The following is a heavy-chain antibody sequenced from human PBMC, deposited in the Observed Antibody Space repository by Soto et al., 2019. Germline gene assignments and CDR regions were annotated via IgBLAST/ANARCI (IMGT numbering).Heavy chain of an antibody. CDR2: IYYSGST. Sequence: SETLSLTCTVSGGSVSSGFHYWSWIRQPPGKGLEWIGNIYYSGSTNYNPSLKSRVTISVDTSKNQFSLKLNSVTAVDTAVFYCARRPATAFYYFDYWGQGTLVTVSS. J-gene: IGHJ4*02. V-gene: IGHV4-61*01. CDR3: ARRPATAFYYFDY. D-gene: IGHD2-21*02. CDR1: GGSVSSGFHY.